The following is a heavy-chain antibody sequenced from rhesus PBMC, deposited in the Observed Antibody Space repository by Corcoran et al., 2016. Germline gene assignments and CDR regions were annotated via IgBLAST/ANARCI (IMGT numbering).Heavy chain of an antibody. V-gene: IGHV3-16*01. Sequence: EVQLVESGGGLVQPGGSLRLSCAASGFTFSNYWMNWVRQAPGKGLDWVGRIKNKADGGTAAYAESVKGRLTISSDDSKNKLYLQMNSLKTEDTAVYYCTRGGYSSGWPFDYWGQGVLVTVSS. CDR2: IKNKADGGTA. J-gene: IGHJ4*01. CDR3: TRGGYSSGWPFDY. CDR1: GFTFSNYW. D-gene: IGHD6-31*01.